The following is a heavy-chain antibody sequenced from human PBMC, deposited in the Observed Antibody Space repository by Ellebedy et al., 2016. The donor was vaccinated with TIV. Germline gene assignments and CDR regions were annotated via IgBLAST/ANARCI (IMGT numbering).Heavy chain of an antibody. D-gene: IGHD2-8*02. V-gene: IGHV4-34*01. J-gene: IGHJ4*02. Sequence: MPSETLSLTCGVSGGSFSGYYWSRIRESPGKGLEWSGEINHSGSTNYNPYLTSRVTITVDRSKNQLSVKLTSVPAADTAVYYCARGRCTGTDCYVMPDYWGQGTMVTVSS. CDR3: ARGRCTGTDCYVMPDY. CDR2: INHSGST. CDR1: GGSFSGYY.